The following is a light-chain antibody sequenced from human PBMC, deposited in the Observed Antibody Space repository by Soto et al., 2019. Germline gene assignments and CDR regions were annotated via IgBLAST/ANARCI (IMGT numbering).Light chain of an antibody. CDR2: WAS. J-gene: IGKJ1*01. Sequence: DLIMTQSPDSLAVSLGERATINCKSRDRILSLSNNNSYFAWYQQKPGHPPKLLFYWASTRESGVPDRFSGSGSGTDFTLTISSLQPEDVAVYYFQQYYDPPVTFGQGTKVEVK. CDR1: DRILSLSNNNSY. V-gene: IGKV4-1*01. CDR3: QQYYDPPVT.